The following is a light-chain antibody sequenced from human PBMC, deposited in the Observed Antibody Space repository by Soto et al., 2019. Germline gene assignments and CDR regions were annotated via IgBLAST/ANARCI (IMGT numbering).Light chain of an antibody. CDR1: SSDVGGYKH. V-gene: IGLV2-14*01. CDR3: NSQRSSGTRV. J-gene: IGLJ1*01. Sequence: QSVLTQPASVSGSPGQSITISCTGTSSDVGGYKHFSWYQHHPGKAPKLMIYEVSNRPSGVSNRFSGSKSGYTASLTISGLQAEDEADYYCNSQRSSGTRVFGTGTKVTVL. CDR2: EVS.